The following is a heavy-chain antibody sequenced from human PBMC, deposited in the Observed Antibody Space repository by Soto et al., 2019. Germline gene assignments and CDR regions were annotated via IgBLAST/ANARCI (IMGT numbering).Heavy chain of an antibody. J-gene: IGHJ6*02. Sequence: ASVKVSCKASGYPFAGTSIHWVRQAPGQGLEWMGWINPDNGGTNYAQRFQGRVTMTRDTSISTAYMELSRLRSDDTAVYYCARSLEYDVWSGYSYGMDVWGQGTTVTVSS. CDR3: ARSLEYDVWSGYSYGMDV. CDR2: INPDNGGT. CDR1: GYPFAGTS. V-gene: IGHV1-2*02. D-gene: IGHD3-3*01.